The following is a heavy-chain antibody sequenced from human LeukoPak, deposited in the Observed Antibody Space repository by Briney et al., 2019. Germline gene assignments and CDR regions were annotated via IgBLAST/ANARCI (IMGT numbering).Heavy chain of an antibody. V-gene: IGHV1-2*02. CDR1: GYTFTGYY. Sequence: ASVKVSCKASGYTFTGYYMHWVRQAPGQGVGWMGWINPNSGGTNYAKKFQGRVTMTRDTSISTAYMELSRLRSDDTAVYYCASTSYDSSGYYEGAWYMDVWGKGTTVTVSS. J-gene: IGHJ6*03. CDR3: ASTSYDSSGYYEGAWYMDV. D-gene: IGHD3-22*01. CDR2: INPNSGGT.